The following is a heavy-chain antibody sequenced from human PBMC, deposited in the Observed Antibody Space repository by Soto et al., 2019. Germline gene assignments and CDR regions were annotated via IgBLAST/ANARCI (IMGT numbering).Heavy chain of an antibody. V-gene: IGHV4-30-4*01. D-gene: IGHD3-22*01. CDR1: GGSIRGGDYY. J-gene: IGHJ4*02. CDR2: IYYTGTT. Sequence: QVQLQESGPGLVKPSETLSLTCTVSGGSIRGGDYYWNWIRQSPGKGLDGMGNIYYTGTTYYNPSLNSRVTLSVDTSNNLFSLSLNSVTATDTAVYYGARGRVMIRRHDSWGQGTLVIVST. CDR3: ARGRVMIRRHDS.